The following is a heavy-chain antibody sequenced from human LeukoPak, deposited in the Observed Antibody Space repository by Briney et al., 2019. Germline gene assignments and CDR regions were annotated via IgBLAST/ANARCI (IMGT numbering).Heavy chain of an antibody. J-gene: IGHJ6*02. Sequence: SETLSLTCIVSGGSISSSSYYWGWIRQPPGKGLEWIGSIYYSGSTYYNPSLKSRVTISVDTSKNQFSLKLSSVTAADTAVYYCAMIASYDFWSGYYSPHLKYGMDVWGQGTTVTVSS. CDR3: AMIASYDFWSGYYSPHLKYGMDV. V-gene: IGHV4-39*01. D-gene: IGHD3-3*01. CDR1: GGSISSSSYY. CDR2: IYYSGST.